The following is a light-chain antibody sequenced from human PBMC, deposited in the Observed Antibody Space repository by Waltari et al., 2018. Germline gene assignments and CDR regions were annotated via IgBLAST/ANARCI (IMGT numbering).Light chain of an antibody. V-gene: IGKV1-5*01. CDR1: QSVTRY. Sequence: DIQMTQSPSTLSASVGDRVTITCRASQSVTRYLAWYQLKPGKAPKVLFWDVSSLERGVPSRFSGSGSGTEFTLTISSLQPDDFATYYCQQYDRYSAWTFGQGTKVEIK. J-gene: IGKJ1*01. CDR2: DVS. CDR3: QQYDRYSAWT.